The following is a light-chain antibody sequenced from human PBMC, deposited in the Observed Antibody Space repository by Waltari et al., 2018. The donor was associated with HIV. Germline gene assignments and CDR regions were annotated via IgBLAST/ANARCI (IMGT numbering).Light chain of an antibody. CDR1: NSNVGKNY. V-gene: IGLV1-47*01. CDR2: RND. CDR3: ASWDDALSSWL. J-gene: IGLJ6*01. Sequence: QSGLRQPPSTSRPPGQRVVISCSGSNSNVGKNYVSWFQQLPGAAPRLPIYRNDRRPSGVPDRLTAAKSGSSASLVISGLRSDDEAEYFCASWDDALSSWLFGGGTKLTVL.